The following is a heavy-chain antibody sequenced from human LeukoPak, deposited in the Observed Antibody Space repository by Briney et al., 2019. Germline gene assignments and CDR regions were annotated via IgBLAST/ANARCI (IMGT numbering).Heavy chain of an antibody. Sequence: PGGSLRLSCAASGFTFSSYDMHWVRQATGKGLEWVSAIGTAGDTYYPGSVKGRFTISRENAKNSLYLQMNSLRAGDTAVYYCARVDYDSSGSHWYFDLWGRGTLVTVSS. CDR1: GFTFSSYD. V-gene: IGHV3-13*01. J-gene: IGHJ2*01. D-gene: IGHD3-22*01. CDR2: IGTAGDT. CDR3: ARVDYDSSGSHWYFDL.